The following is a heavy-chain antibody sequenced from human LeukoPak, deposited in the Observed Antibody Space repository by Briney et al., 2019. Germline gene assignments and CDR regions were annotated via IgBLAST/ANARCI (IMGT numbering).Heavy chain of an antibody. V-gene: IGHV3-23*01. Sequence: GGSLSLSCAASGFTFSSYAMSWVRQAPGQGLEWVSAISGSGGSTYYADSVEGRFTFSRDNSKNTLYLQMNSLRAEDTAVYYCARGYCSSPSCPLDYWGQGTLVTVSS. CDR1: GFTFSSYA. J-gene: IGHJ4*02. CDR3: ARGYCSSPSCPLDY. CDR2: ISGSGGST. D-gene: IGHD2-2*01.